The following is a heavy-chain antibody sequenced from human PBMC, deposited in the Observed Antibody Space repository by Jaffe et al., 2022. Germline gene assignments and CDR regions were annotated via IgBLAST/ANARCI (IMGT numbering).Heavy chain of an antibody. Sequence: QVQLQVSGPGLVKPSQTLSLTCSVSGASIVSGNSYWTWIRQPAGKGLEWLGHIYTSGSTDYNPSLKSRVIISPDTSKNQISLNVSSVTAADTAVYYCASGTYNDYYSFNYMDVWGKGTTVIVSS. D-gene: IGHD1-1*01. CDR1: GASIVSGNSY. V-gene: IGHV4-61*02. J-gene: IGHJ6*03. CDR3: ASGTYNDYYSFNYMDV. CDR2: IYTSGST.